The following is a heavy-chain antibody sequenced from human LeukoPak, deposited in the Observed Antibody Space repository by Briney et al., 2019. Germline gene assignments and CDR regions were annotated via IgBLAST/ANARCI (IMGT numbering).Heavy chain of an antibody. CDR1: GGSISSSSYY. CDR3: ARAGYSYGTRGPLYYFDY. CDR2: IYYSGST. Sequence: VKPSETLSLTCTVSGGSISSSSYYWGWIRQPPGKGLEWIGSIYYSGSTYYNPSLKSRVTISVDTSKNQFSLKLSSVTAADTAVYYCARAGYSYGTRGPLYYFDYWGQGTLVTVSS. J-gene: IGHJ4*02. D-gene: IGHD5-18*01. V-gene: IGHV4-39*01.